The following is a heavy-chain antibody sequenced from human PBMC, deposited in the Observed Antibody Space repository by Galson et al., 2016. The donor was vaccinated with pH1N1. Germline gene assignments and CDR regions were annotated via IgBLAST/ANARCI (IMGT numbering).Heavy chain of an antibody. CDR2: IKEDGSKI. J-gene: IGHJ4*02. Sequence: SLRLSCAAPGFTFSTYWMSWVRQAPGKGLEWVANIKEDGSKIYYVDSVKGRFTISRDNAKNSVYLQMNNLRAEDTAVYYCTQLALAWGQGTLVTVSS. CDR1: GFTFSTYW. V-gene: IGHV3-7*01. CDR3: TQLALA. D-gene: IGHD6-6*01.